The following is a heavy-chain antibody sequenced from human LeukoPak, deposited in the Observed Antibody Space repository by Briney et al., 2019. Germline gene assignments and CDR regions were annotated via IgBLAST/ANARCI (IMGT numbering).Heavy chain of an antibody. CDR3: AREDSSSWHYFQH. CDR2: IYYSGST. V-gene: IGHV4-39*07. J-gene: IGHJ1*01. Sequence: SETLSLTCTVSGGSISSSSYYWGWIRQPPGKGLGWIGSIYYSGSTNYNPSLKSRVTISVDTSKNQFSLKLSSVTAADTAVYYCAREDSSSWHYFQHWGQGTLVTVSS. D-gene: IGHD6-13*01. CDR1: GGSISSSSYY.